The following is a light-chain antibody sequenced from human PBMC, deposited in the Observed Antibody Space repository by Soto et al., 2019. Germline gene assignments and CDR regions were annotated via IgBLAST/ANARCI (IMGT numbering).Light chain of an antibody. V-gene: IGLV2-14*01. CDR2: EVT. Sequence: QSALTQPASVSGSLGQSITISCTGTSSDVGAYNYVSWYQQHPDKAPKLLIFEVTNRPSGVSGRFSGSKSGITASLRISGLPPEDEADYYCTTYSSSSPVLFGGGTKLTVL. CDR1: SSDVGAYNY. J-gene: IGLJ2*01. CDR3: TTYSSSSPVL.